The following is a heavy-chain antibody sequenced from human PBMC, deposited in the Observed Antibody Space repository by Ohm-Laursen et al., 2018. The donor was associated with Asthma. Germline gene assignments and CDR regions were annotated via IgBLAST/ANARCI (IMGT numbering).Heavy chain of an antibody. CDR3: AREVGPYTVTTPRGMDV. V-gene: IGHV4-30-4*01. CDR2: IYYSGST. CDR1: GGSISSGDYY. J-gene: IGHJ6*02. D-gene: IGHD4-17*01. Sequence: SQTLSLTCTVSGGSISSGDYYWSWIRQPPGKGLEWIGYIYYSGSTYYNPSLKSRVTISVDTSKNQFSLKLSSVTAADTAVYYCAREVGPYTVTTPRGMDVWGQGTTVIVSS.